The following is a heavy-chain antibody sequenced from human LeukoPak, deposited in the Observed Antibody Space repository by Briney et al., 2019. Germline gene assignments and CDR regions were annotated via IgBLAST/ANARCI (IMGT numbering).Heavy chain of an antibody. CDR2: INSDGSIT. V-gene: IGHV3-74*01. Sequence: GGSLRLSCAASGFTFSTYWMHWVRQVPGKGLVWVSRINSDGSITTYADSVKGRFTISRDNAKNTLYLQMNSLRAEDTAVYYCAINPGGVDVWGQGTTVTVSS. CDR1: GFTFSTYW. J-gene: IGHJ6*02. CDR3: AINPGGVDV.